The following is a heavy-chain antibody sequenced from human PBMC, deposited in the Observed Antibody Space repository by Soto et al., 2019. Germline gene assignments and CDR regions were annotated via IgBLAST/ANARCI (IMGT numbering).Heavy chain of an antibody. V-gene: IGHV4-59*01. J-gene: IGHJ4*01. Sequence: SETLSLTXTVSGGSMRNVYWSWIRQPPGKRLEWIGFIFHSGNAKYNPSLKSRVTISIDTSKSQFPLSLDSVTAADTAVYFCARAHAPTLPFDYWGLGTLVTVSS. CDR3: ARAHAPTLPFDY. CDR2: IFHSGNA. CDR1: GGSMRNVY. D-gene: IGHD2-15*01.